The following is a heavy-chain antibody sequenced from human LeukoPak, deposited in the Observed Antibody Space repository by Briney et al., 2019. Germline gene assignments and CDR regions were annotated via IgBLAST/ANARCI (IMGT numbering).Heavy chain of an antibody. CDR1: GFTFSGSA. Sequence: GGSLRISCAASGFTFSGSAMHWVRQASGKGLEWVGRIRSKANSYATAYAASVKGRFTISRDDSKNTAYLQMNSLKTEDTAVYYCTRTNRGYSYGPEPNGSYHYYYYGMDVWGQGTTVTVSS. V-gene: IGHV3-73*01. D-gene: IGHD5-18*01. J-gene: IGHJ6*02. CDR2: IRSKANSYAT. CDR3: TRTNRGYSYGPEPNGSYHYYYYGMDV.